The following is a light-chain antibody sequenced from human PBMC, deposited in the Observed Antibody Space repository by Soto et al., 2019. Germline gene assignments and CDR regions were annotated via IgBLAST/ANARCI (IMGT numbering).Light chain of an antibody. V-gene: IGLV2-18*02. J-gene: IGLJ1*01. CDR3: NSFTTSSTYV. CDR2: EVN. Sequence: QPASVSRSPLHAITISCPGTSNEIGSYNRVSWYQQPPGTAPKLIIYEVNNRPSGVPDRFSGSKSGNTASLTISGLQAEDEADYYCNSFTTSSTYVLGTGTKGTV. CDR1: SNEIGSYNR.